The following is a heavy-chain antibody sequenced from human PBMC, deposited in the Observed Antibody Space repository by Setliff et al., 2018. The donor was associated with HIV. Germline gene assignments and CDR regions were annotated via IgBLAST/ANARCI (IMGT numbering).Heavy chain of an antibody. CDR3: ASVLRYYGSGSYPFGY. J-gene: IGHJ4*02. V-gene: IGHV3-48*04. CDR2: ITGSGDTI. Sequence: SCATSGFTFDSYSIIWVRQAPGKGPEWVSYITGSGDTIYYADSVKGRFTISRDNAKNSLYLQMNSLRAEDTAVYYCASVLRYYGSGSYPFGYWGQGTLVTVSS. CDR1: GFTFDSYS. D-gene: IGHD3-10*01.